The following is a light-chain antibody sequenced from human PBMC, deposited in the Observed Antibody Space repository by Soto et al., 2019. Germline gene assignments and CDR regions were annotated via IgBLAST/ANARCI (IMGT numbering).Light chain of an antibody. J-gene: IGKJ2*01. CDR3: HQSYRAPHT. V-gene: IGKV1-39*01. CDR2: TAS. Sequence: DIQMTQSPSSLSASVGDRVTITCRASQSINKYLHWYQQKPGKAPKLLIYTASSLESGVPSRFRGSGSGTDFTLTISSLQPEDFASYFCHQSYRAPHTFGQGTKLEIK. CDR1: QSINKY.